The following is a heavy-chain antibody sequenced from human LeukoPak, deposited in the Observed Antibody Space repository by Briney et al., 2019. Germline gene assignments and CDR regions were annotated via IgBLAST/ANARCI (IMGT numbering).Heavy chain of an antibody. CDR2: IYYSGST. CDR3: TSSGYDEYFQH. CDR1: GGSISSYY. Sequence: ESSETLSLTCTVSGGSISSYYWSWIRQPPGKGLEWIGYIYYSGSTNYNPSLKSRVTISVDTSKNQFSLKLSSVTAADTAVYYCTSSGYDEYFQHWGQGTLVTVSS. D-gene: IGHD3-22*01. V-gene: IGHV4-59*01. J-gene: IGHJ1*01.